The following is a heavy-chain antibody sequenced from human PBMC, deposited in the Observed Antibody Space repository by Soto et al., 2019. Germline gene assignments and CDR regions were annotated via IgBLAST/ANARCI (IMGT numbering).Heavy chain of an antibody. J-gene: IGHJ4*02. CDR2: INPHSDGT. Sequence: QVQLVQSGAEVKKPGASVTVSCRTSGYTFSSYYIHWIRQAPGQGLEWLGWINPHSDGTSTAPRFQGRVTMAANMSTTTAYVELRRLRSDAAAVCYCARGHGRQNFDYWGQGTLVSVSS. CDR3: ARGHGRQNFDY. CDR1: GYTFSSYY. V-gene: IGHV1-2*02.